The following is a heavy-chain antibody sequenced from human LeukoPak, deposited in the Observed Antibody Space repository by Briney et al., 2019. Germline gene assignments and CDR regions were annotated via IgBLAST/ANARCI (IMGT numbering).Heavy chain of an antibody. CDR1: GFTFNSYW. V-gene: IGHV3-74*01. D-gene: IGHD3-22*01. Sequence: GGTLRLSCAASGFTFNSYWMHWVRQPPGKGLVWISHINSDGSSTSYPDPVKRRFTISRDNAKHTLYLQMNSMSAEHTAVYYCARAPYYYDISGYSEYWGEGALVSV. CDR2: INSDGSST. J-gene: IGHJ4*02. CDR3: ARAPYYYDISGYSEY.